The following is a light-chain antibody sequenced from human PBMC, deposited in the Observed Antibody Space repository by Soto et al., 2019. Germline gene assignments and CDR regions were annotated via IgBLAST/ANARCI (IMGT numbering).Light chain of an antibody. CDR1: QSVRTN. V-gene: IGKV3-15*01. Sequence: EIVMTQSPATLSVSPGERATLSCRASQSVRTNLAWYQQKPGQAPRPLIYGASTRATGIPARFSGSGSGTEFTRTISSLQSEDFAVYYGQQYNNWPPGTFGPGTKVDIK. J-gene: IGKJ3*01. CDR3: QQYNNWPPGT. CDR2: GAS.